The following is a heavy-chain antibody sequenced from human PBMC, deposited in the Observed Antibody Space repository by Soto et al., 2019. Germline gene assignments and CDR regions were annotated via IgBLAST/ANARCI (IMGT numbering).Heavy chain of an antibody. CDR1: GFTFSSYA. CDR3: AKDLGYCSGGSCYGPGNYFDY. V-gene: IGHV3-23*01. D-gene: IGHD2-15*01. CDR2: ISGSGGST. Sequence: EVQLLESGGGLVQPGGSLRLSCAASGFTFSSYAMSWVRQAPGKGLEWVSAISGSGGSTYYADSVKGRFTISRDNSKNTLYLPMNSLRAEDTAVYYCAKDLGYCSGGSCYGPGNYFDYWGQGTLVTVSS. J-gene: IGHJ4*02.